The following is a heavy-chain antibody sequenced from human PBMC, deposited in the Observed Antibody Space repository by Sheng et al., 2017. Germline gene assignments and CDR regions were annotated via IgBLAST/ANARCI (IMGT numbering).Heavy chain of an antibody. CDR3: ARDLCSGGSCYPVDY. CDR2: IWYDGSNK. V-gene: IGHV3-33*01. D-gene: IGHD2-15*01. Sequence: QVQLVESGGGVVQPGRSLRLSCAASGFTFSSYGMHWVRQAPGKGLEWVAVIWYDGSNKYYADSVKGRFTISRDNSKNTLYLQMNSLRAEDTAVYYCARDLCSGGSCYPVDYVGPGNAGHRLL. J-gene: IGHJ4*02. CDR1: GFTFSSYG.